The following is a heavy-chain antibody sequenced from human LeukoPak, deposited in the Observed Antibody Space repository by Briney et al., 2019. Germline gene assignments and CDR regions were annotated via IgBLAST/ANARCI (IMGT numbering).Heavy chain of an antibody. V-gene: IGHV4-59*01. CDR3: ARGGGWSPYYFDY. CDR1: GGSISSYY. D-gene: IGHD6-19*01. J-gene: IGHJ4*02. Sequence: SETLSLTCTVSGGSISSYYWSWIRQPPGKGLEWIAYIYSSGSTSYNPSLKSRVTISVDTSRNQFSLKWTSVTAADTAVYYCARGGGWSPYYFDYWGQGTLVTVSS. CDR2: IYSSGST.